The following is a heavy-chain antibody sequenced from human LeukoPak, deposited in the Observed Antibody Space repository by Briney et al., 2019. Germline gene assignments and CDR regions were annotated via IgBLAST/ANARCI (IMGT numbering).Heavy chain of an antibody. V-gene: IGHV1-69-2*01. D-gene: IGHD3-16*01. CDR3: ARARNYDYVWGSYGGY. Sequence: ASVKVSCRVSGYTFTDYYMHWVQQAPGKGLEWMGLINPQDGETMYADKFQGRVTITADTSTDTAYMELSRLRSDDTAVYYCARARNYDYVWGSYGGYWGQGTLVTVSS. CDR1: GYTFTDYY. J-gene: IGHJ4*02. CDR2: INPQDGET.